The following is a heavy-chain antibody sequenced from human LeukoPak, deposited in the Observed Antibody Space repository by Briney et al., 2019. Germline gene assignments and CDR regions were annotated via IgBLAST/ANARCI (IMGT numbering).Heavy chain of an antibody. Sequence: ASVKVSCKTSGYTFTSYDINWVRQGTGQGLEWMGWMNPNSGNTGYAQKFQGRLTMTRNTSISTAYMELSSLRSEDTAVYYCARGSMVFFDYWGQGTLVTVSS. CDR2: MNPNSGNT. J-gene: IGHJ4*02. CDR3: ARGSMVFFDY. CDR1: GYTFTSYD. V-gene: IGHV1-8*01. D-gene: IGHD3-10*01.